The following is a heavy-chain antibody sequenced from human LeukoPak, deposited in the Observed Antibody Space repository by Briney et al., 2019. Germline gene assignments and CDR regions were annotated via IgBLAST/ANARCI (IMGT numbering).Heavy chain of an antibody. CDR2: INRSGST. J-gene: IGHJ6*02. Sequence: SETLSLTCAVYGGSYSGYYWSWIRQPPGKGLEWIGEINRSGSTNYNPSLKSRVTISVDTSKNQFSLKLSSVTAADTAVYYCARKDIDGMDVWGQGTTVTVSS. CDR1: GGSYSGYY. CDR3: ARKDIDGMDV. D-gene: IGHD2-15*01. V-gene: IGHV4-34*01.